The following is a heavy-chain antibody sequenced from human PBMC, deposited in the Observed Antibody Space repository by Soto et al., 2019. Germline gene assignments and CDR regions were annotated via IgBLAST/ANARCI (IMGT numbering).Heavy chain of an antibody. V-gene: IGHV1-3*01. Sequence: ASVKVSCKASGYTFTSYAMHWVRQAPGQRLEWMGWINAGNGNIKYSQKFQGRVTITRDTSASTAYMELSRLRSEDTAEYYCARSIVVVTALDYWGQGTLVTVPS. CDR2: INAGNGNI. J-gene: IGHJ4*02. CDR3: ARSIVVVTALDY. D-gene: IGHD2-21*02. CDR1: GYTFTSYA.